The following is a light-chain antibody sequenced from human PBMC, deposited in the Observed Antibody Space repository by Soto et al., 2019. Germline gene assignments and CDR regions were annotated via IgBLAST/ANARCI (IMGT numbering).Light chain of an antibody. V-gene: IGKV1-5*03. CDR1: QSISSW. Sequence: DIQMTQSPSTLSASVGDRVTITCRASQSISSWLAWYQQKPGKAPKLLIYKASSLESGVPSRFSGSGSGTEFTLPISSLQPDDFATYYCQQYNSYSPVTFGGGTKVEIK. CDR2: KAS. J-gene: IGKJ4*01. CDR3: QQYNSYSPVT.